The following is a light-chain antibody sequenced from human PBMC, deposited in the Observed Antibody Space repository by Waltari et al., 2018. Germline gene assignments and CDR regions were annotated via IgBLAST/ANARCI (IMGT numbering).Light chain of an antibody. CDR1: GRDIGTNEY. V-gene: IGLV2-14*03. CDR2: DVS. J-gene: IGLJ2*01. Sequence: SALTQPASVSGSPGQSSTIYCTGVGRDIGTNEYVSWYQQHPGKAPHLIIYDVSHRPSGVSNRFSGSKSGSAASLTISGLQAEDEADYYCCSYTSSTSVTFGGGTKVTVL. CDR3: CSYTSSTSVT.